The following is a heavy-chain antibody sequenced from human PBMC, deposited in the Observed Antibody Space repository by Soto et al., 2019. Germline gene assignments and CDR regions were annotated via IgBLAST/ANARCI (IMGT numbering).Heavy chain of an antibody. D-gene: IGHD6-13*01. V-gene: IGHV4-34*01. J-gene: IGHJ6*02. Sequence: PSETLSLTCTVSGCSISSYCWSGIRQPPGKGLEWIGEINHSGSTNYNPSLKSRVTISVDTSKNQFSLKLSSVTAADTAVYYCARGGYSSSWQYYYYYYGMDVWGQGTTVTVSS. CDR1: GCSISSYC. CDR2: INHSGST. CDR3: ARGGYSSSWQYYYYYYGMDV.